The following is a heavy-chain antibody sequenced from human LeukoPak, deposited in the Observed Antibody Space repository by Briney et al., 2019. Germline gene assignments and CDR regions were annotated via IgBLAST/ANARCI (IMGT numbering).Heavy chain of an antibody. D-gene: IGHD3-22*01. J-gene: IGHJ4*02. CDR1: GYTFTGHY. Sequence: ASVKVSCKASGYTFTGHYMHWVRQAPGQGLEWMGWINPTSGVTNYAQKSQGRVTMTRDTSNSTAYMELSRLGSDDTAVYYCARDNSFDSSAYYYSSPYFDYWGQGTLVTVSS. V-gene: IGHV1-2*02. CDR2: INPTSGVT. CDR3: ARDNSFDSSAYYYSSPYFDY.